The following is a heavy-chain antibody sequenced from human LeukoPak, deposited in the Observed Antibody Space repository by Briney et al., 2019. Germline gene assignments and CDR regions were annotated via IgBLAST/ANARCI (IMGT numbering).Heavy chain of an antibody. J-gene: IGHJ4*02. CDR2: INPNSGGT. D-gene: IGHD6-19*01. V-gene: IGHV1-2*06. CDR3: ARGARLVQDY. CDR1: GYTFTSYD. Sequence: GASVEVSCKASGYTFTSYDINWVRQATGQGLEWVGRINPNSGGTNYAQKFQGRVTMTRDTSISTAYMELSRLRSDDTAVYYCARGARLVQDYWGQGTLVTVSS.